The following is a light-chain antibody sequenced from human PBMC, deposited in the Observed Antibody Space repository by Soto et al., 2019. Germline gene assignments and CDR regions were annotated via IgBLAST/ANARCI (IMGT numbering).Light chain of an antibody. CDR1: QSLLYSSNNRNS. V-gene: IGKV4-1*01. J-gene: IGKJ1*01. CDR3: QQYYRTPWT. CDR2: WAS. Sequence: DIVMTQSPDSLAVSLGERATINCKSSQSLLYSSNNRNSLAWYQQKPGQPPKLVIYWASTRESGVPGRFSGSGSGTDFTPTISSLQAEDVAVYYCQQYYRTPWTFGQGTKVEIK.